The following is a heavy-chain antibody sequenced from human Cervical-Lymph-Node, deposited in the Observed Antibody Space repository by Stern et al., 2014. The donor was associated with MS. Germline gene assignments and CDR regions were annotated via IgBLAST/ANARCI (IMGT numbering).Heavy chain of an antibody. V-gene: IGHV3-30*18. Sequence: QLVQSGGGVVQPGRSLRLSCAASGFTLSSYGIHWVRQAPGKGLEWVAVISYDGSDTFYADSVKGRFTISRDNSKNTVDLQMNSLRAEDTAVYHCAKDRYYDFWSGSKSMDVWGLGTTVTVSS. CDR3: AKDRYYDFWSGSKSMDV. CDR2: ISYDGSDT. J-gene: IGHJ6*02. D-gene: IGHD3-3*01. CDR1: GFTLSSYG.